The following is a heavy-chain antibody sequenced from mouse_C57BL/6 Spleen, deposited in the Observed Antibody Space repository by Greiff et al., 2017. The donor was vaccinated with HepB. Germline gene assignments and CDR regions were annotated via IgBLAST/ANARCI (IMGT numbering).Heavy chain of an antibody. J-gene: IGHJ3*01. Sequence: VQGVESGPGLVAPSQCLSITCTVSGFSFTSYAISWVRQPPGKGLEWLGVIWTGGGTNYNSALKSRLSISKDNSKSQVFLKMNSLQTDDTARYYCASLYDYDEAWFAYWGQGTLVTVSA. D-gene: IGHD2-4*01. CDR3: ASLYDYDEAWFAY. V-gene: IGHV2-9-1*01. CDR2: IWTGGGT. CDR1: GFSFTSYA.